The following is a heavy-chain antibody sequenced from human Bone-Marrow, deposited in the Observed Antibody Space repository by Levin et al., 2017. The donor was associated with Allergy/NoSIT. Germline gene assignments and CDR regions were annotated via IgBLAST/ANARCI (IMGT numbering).Heavy chain of an antibody. CDR3: ARVDHDFWSGSQCDY. CDR2: INHSGST. J-gene: IGHJ4*02. V-gene: IGHV4-34*01. D-gene: IGHD3-3*01. Sequence: SQTLSLTCAVYGGSFSGYYWSWIRQPPGKGLEWIGEINHSGSTNYNPSLKSRVTISVDTSKNQFSLKLSSVTAADTAVYYCARVDHDFWSGSQCDYWGQGTLVTVSS. CDR1: GGSFSGYY.